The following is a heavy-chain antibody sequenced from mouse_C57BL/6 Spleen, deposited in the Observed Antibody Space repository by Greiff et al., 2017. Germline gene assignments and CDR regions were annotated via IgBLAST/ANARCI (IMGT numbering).Heavy chain of an antibody. CDR1: GYTFTSYW. J-gene: IGHJ3*01. V-gene: IGHV1-61*01. Sequence: VQLQESGAELVRPGSSVKLSCKASGYTFTSYWMDWVKQRPGQGLEWIGNIYPSDSETHYNQKFKDKATLTVDKSSNTAYMQLSSLTSEDSAVYYCARGGGDAWFAFWGQGTLVTVSA. CDR3: ARGGGDAWFAF. D-gene: IGHD3-3*01. CDR2: IYPSDSET.